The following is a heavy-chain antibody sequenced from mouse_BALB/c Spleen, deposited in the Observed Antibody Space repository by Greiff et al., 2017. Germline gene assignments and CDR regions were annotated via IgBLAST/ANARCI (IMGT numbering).Heavy chain of an antibody. CDR3: ARLGFRTVDY. V-gene: IGHV1-7*01. CDR1: GYTFTSYW. Sequence: VQLQQSGAELAKPGASVKMSCKASGYTFTSYWMHWVKQRPGQGLEWIGYINPSTGYTEYNQKFKDKATLTADKSSSTAYMQLSSLTSEDSAVYYCARLGFRTVDYWGQGTTLTVSS. CDR2: INPSTGYT. D-gene: IGHD3-1*01. J-gene: IGHJ2*01.